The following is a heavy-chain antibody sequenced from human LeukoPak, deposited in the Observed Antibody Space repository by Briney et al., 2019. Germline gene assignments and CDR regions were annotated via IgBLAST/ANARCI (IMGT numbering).Heavy chain of an antibody. V-gene: IGHV3-48*02. D-gene: IGHD1-14*01. J-gene: IGHJ4*02. Sequence: GGPLRLSCAASGFTFSSYSMTWVRHAPGKGVEWLSYISGSSSPIYYADSVKGRFTISRDNAKNSVYLQMNSLRDEDTAVYYCARGTNFDYWGQGTLVTVSS. CDR2: ISGSSSPI. CDR3: ARGTNFDY. CDR1: GFTFSSYS.